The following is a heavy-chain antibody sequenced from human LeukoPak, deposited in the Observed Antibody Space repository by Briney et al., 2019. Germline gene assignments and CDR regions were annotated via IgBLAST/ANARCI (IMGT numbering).Heavy chain of an antibody. D-gene: IGHD6-13*01. V-gene: IGHV3-23*01. Sequence: HPGGSLRLSCAASGFTFSSYAMSWVRQAPGKGLEWVSAISGSGGSTYYADSVKGRFTISRDNSKNTLYLQMNSLRAEDTAVYYCAKLTGYSSSWSPFDYWGQGTLVTVSS. CDR1: GFTFSSYA. CDR2: ISGSGGST. J-gene: IGHJ4*02. CDR3: AKLTGYSSSWSPFDY.